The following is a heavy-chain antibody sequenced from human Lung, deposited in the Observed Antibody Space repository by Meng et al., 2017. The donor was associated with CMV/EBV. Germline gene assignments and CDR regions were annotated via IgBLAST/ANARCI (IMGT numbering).Heavy chain of an antibody. J-gene: IGHJ6*02. Sequence: SXAASGFTFSSYWMSWVRQAPGKGLEWVANIKQDGSEKYYVDSVKGRFTISRDNAKNSLYLQMNSLRAEDTAVYYCARDPRGINIVVVHNGMDVXGQGXTLTVSS. D-gene: IGHD2-2*01. CDR1: GFTFSSYW. CDR2: IKQDGSEK. V-gene: IGHV3-7*01. CDR3: ARDPRGINIVVVHNGMDV.